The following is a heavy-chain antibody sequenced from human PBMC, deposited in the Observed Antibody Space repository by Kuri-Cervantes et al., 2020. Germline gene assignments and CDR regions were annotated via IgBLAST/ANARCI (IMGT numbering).Heavy chain of an antibody. V-gene: IGHV3-33*08. CDR2: IWYDGSNK. CDR1: RFTFSSYG. CDR3: ARDRHYNSGTYWKIDAFDI. J-gene: IGHJ3*02. Sequence: GGSLRLSCAASRFTFSSYGMHWVRQAPGKGLEWVAVIWYDGSNKYYAASVKGRFTISRDNAKTSLYLQMNSLRAEDTAVYYCARDRHYNSGTYWKIDAFDIWGQGTMVTVSS. D-gene: IGHD3-10*01.